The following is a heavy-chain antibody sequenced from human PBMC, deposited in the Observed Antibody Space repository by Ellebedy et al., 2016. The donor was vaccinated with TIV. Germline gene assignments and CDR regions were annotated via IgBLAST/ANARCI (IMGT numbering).Heavy chain of an antibody. CDR3: ARDFLRAPDGSGTYNNWLDP. CDR1: GGTFSNYA. V-gene: IGHV1-69*13. CDR2: IIPIVGTA. Sequence: ASAKVSCXASGGTFSNYAISWVRQAPGQGLEWMGAIIPIVGTASYAQKFQDRVTIIADESTRTAYMELSSLRSEDTAVYYCARDFLRAPDGSGTYNNWLDPWGQGTLVTVSS. D-gene: IGHD3-10*01. J-gene: IGHJ5*02.